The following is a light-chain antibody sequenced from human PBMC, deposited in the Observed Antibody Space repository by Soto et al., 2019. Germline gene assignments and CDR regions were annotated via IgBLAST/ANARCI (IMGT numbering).Light chain of an antibody. Sequence: EIVLTQSPATLSLSPGERATLSCRASQSVSTQLAWYQQKPGQAPRLLISETSNRASGIPARFSGSGSGTAFTLPITSLEPEDFAIYYCQQRRNWPLTFGGGTELDIK. CDR1: QSVSTQ. CDR3: QQRRNWPLT. V-gene: IGKV3-11*01. CDR2: ETS. J-gene: IGKJ4*01.